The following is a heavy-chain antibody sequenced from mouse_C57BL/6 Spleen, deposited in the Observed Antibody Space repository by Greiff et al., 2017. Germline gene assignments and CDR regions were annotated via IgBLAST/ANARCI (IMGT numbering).Heavy chain of an antibody. D-gene: IGHD1-1*01. CDR3: ARPTYYGSSYSWFAC. J-gene: IGHJ3*01. CDR1: GFTFSDYG. CDR2: ISSGSSTI. V-gene: IGHV5-17*01. Sequence: EVQLVESGGGLVKPGGSLKLSCAASGFTFSDYGMHWVRQAPEKGLEWVAYISSGSSTIYYADTVKGRFTISRDNAKNTLFLQMTSLRSEDTAMYYCARPTYYGSSYSWFACWGQGTLVTVSA.